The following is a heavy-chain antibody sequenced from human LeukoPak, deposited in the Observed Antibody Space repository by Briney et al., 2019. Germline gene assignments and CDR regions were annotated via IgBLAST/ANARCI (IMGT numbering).Heavy chain of an antibody. Sequence: PSQTLSLTRTVSGGSISSSRYYWGWIRQPPQKGLEWVGSLYYSGGTYYNPSLKSRVTISVDTSKYQFSLKLSSVTPADTAVYYCAREVYSSSWYGNWFDPWGQGTLVTVSS. V-gene: IGHV4-39*02. J-gene: IGHJ5*02. CDR1: GGSISSSRYY. CDR2: LYYSGGT. CDR3: AREVYSSSWYGNWFDP. D-gene: IGHD6-13*01.